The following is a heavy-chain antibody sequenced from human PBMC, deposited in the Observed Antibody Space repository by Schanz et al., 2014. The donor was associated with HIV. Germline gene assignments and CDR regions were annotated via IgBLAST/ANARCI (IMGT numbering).Heavy chain of an antibody. CDR1: GGTFSRYA. CDR3: ASSESTYYDSNGYPTGSFNI. V-gene: IGHV1-69*01. J-gene: IGHJ3*02. Sequence: QVQLVQSGAEVKKPGSSVKVSCNASGGTFSRYAISWVRQAPGQGLEWMGGIIPNFATASYAQKFQGRVTITADESTTTAYMELSSLRSEDTAMYYCASSESTYYDSNGYPTGSFNIWGQGTMIAVSS. D-gene: IGHD3-22*01. CDR2: IIPNFATA.